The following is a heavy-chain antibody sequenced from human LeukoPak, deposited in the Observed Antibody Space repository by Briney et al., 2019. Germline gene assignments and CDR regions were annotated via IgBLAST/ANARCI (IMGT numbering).Heavy chain of an antibody. J-gene: IGHJ4*02. CDR1: GYTFTGYY. D-gene: IGHD5-18*01. V-gene: IGHV1-2*02. Sequence: ASVKVSCKASGYTFTGYYMHWVRQAPGQGLEWMGWINPNSGGTNYAQKFQGRVTMTRDTSISTAYMELSRLRSDDTAVYYCARVSSMRIQLWSLPRGYFDYWGQGTLVTVSS. CDR2: INPNSGGT. CDR3: ARVSSMRIQLWSLPRGYFDY.